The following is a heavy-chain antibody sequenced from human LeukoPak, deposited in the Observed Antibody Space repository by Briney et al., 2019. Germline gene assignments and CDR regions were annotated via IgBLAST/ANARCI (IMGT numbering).Heavy chain of an antibody. D-gene: IGHD6-19*01. Sequence: GGSLRLSCAASGFTFSSYGMHWVRQAPGKGLEWVAFIRYDGSNKYYADSVKGRFTISRDNSKNTLYLQMNSLRAEDTAVYYCAKTDLYSSGWYRYWGQGTLVTVSS. J-gene: IGHJ4*02. CDR3: AKTDLYSSGWYRY. CDR1: GFTFSSYG. V-gene: IGHV3-30*02. CDR2: IRYDGSNK.